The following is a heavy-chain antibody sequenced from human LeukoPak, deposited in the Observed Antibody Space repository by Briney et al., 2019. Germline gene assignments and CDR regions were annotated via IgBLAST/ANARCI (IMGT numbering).Heavy chain of an antibody. J-gene: IGHJ4*02. V-gene: IGHV3-48*03. CDR2: ISSSGSTI. D-gene: IGHD6-19*01. CDR3: ARDMSSGWYSNFDY. CDR1: GFTFNTYE. Sequence: GGSLRLSCAASGFTFNTYEMNWVHQAPGKGLEWVSYISSSGSTIYYADSVKGRFTISRDNAKNSLYLQMNSLRVEDTAVYYCARDMSSGWYSNFDYWGQGTLVTVSS.